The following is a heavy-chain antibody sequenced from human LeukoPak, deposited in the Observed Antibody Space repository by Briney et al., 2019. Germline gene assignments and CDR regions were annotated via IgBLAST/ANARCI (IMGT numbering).Heavy chain of an antibody. CDR1: GYTFTGYY. CDR2: INPNSGGT. Sequence: ASVKVSCKASGYTFTGYYMHWVRQAPGQGLEWMGWINPNSGGTNYAQKFQGWVTMTRDTSISTAYMKLSRLRSDDTAVYYCARVASGTTGDYGRFDFDYWGQGTLVTVSS. D-gene: IGHD4-17*01. V-gene: IGHV1-2*04. J-gene: IGHJ4*02. CDR3: ARVASGTTGDYGRFDFDY.